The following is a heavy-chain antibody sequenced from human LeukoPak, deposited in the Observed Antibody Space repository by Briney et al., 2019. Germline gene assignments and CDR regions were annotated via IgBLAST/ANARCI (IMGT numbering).Heavy chain of an antibody. CDR3: ATDLLGSYLDVVTGYYAFDI. Sequence: SGGSLRLSCTAFGFAFSNVWMSWVRQAPGKGLEWVGRIKSKSDGGTTDYAAPVKGRFTISRDDSKNMLYLQMISLKTEDTAVYYCATDLLGSYLDVVTGYYAFDIWGQGTMVTVSS. J-gene: IGHJ3*02. V-gene: IGHV3-15*01. CDR2: IKSKSDGGTT. D-gene: IGHD3-9*01. CDR1: GFAFSNVW.